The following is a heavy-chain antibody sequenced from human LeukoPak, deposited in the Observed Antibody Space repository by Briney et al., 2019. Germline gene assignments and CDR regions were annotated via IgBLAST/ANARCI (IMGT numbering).Heavy chain of an antibody. CDR2: ISSSSRTI. D-gene: IGHD2/OR15-2a*01. CDR3: ARDLYEMCADY. J-gene: IGHJ4*02. CDR1: GFTFSSYS. Sequence: GGSLRLSCAASGFTFSSYSMNWVCQAPGKGLEWVSYISSSSRTIYYADSVKGRFTISRDNAKNSLYLQMNSLRAEDTAVYYCARDLYEMCADYWGQGTLVTVSS. V-gene: IGHV3-48*01.